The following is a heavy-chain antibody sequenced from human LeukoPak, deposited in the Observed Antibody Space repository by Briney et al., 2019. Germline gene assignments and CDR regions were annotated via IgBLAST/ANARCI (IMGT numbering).Heavy chain of an antibody. V-gene: IGHV1-8*02. J-gene: IGHJ6*02. Sequence: GASVKVSCKASGGTFSSYAISWVRQATGQGLEWMGWMNPNSGNTGYAQKFQGRVTMTRNTSISTAYMELSSLRSEDTAVYYCARESTSHGMDVWGQGTTVTVSS. CDR2: MNPNSGNT. D-gene: IGHD2-2*01. CDR1: GGTFSSYA. CDR3: ARESTSHGMDV.